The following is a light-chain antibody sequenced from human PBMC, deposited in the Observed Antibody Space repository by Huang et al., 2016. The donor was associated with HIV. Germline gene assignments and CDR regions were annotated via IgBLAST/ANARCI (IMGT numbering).Light chain of an antibody. CDR1: QSPLHSDGKTY. CDR3: MQSTHLRT. V-gene: IGKV2-29*02. J-gene: IGKJ2*02. CDR2: DVS. Sequence: IVMTQTPLSLSVTPGQPATISCKSNQSPLHSDGKTYLYWYLQRPGQSPQLLIYDVSSRFSGVPDRFRGSGSGTDFTLKISRVEAGDVGIYYCMQSTHLRTFGQGTKLEIK.